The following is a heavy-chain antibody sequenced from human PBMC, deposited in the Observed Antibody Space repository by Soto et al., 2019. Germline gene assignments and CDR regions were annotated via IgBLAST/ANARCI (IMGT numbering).Heavy chain of an antibody. Sequence: GXSXKVSCTASGSTXTRYYMALVRQAPGQGLEWIGWINPNSGGTNYAQKFQGMVTMTREKSISTAYMEMSRLRSDDTAVYYCARVLMVYAIDYWGQGTLGTVSS. CDR1: GSTXTRYY. J-gene: IGHJ4*02. CDR2: INPNSGGT. CDR3: ARVLMVYAIDY. D-gene: IGHD2-8*01. V-gene: IGHV1-2*02.